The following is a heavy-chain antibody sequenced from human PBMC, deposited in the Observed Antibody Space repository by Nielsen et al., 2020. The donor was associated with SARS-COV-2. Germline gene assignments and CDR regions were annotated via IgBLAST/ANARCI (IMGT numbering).Heavy chain of an antibody. V-gene: IGHV3-23*01. Sequence: WIRQPPWKGLEWVSAISGSGGSTYYADSVKGRFTISRDNSKNTLYLQMNSLRAEDTAVYYCEKLLNYDIWTGHRSRGGMDVWGQGTTVTVSS. CDR3: EKLLNYDIWTGHRSRGGMDV. CDR2: ISGSGGST. J-gene: IGHJ6*02. D-gene: IGHD3-9*01.